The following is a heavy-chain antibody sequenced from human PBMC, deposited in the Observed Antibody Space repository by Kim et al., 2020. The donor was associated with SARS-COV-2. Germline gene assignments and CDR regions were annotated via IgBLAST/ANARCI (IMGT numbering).Heavy chain of an antibody. Sequence: GGSLRLSCAASGFTFSSYWMSWVRQAPGKGLEWVANIKQDGSEKYYVDSVKGRFTISRDNAKNSLYLQMNSLRAEDTAVYYCARDALQGYYDFWSGYYSSWFDPWGQGTLVTVSS. CDR2: IKQDGSEK. V-gene: IGHV3-7*03. CDR3: ARDALQGYYDFWSGYYSSWFDP. D-gene: IGHD3-3*01. J-gene: IGHJ5*02. CDR1: GFTFSSYW.